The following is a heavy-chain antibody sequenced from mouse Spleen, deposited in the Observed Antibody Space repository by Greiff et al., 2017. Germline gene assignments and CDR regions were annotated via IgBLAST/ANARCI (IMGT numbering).Heavy chain of an antibody. V-gene: IGHV5-17*01. D-gene: IGHD2-10*02. CDR3: ARPKYGNYVFAY. Sequence: EVKLMESGGGLVKPGGSLKLSCAASGFTFSDYGMHLVRQAPEKGLEWVAYISSGSSTIYYADTVKGRFTISRDNAKNTLFLQMTSLRSEDTAMYYCARPKYGNYVFAYWGQGTLVTVSA. CDR1: GFTFSDYG. J-gene: IGHJ3*01. CDR2: ISSGSSTI.